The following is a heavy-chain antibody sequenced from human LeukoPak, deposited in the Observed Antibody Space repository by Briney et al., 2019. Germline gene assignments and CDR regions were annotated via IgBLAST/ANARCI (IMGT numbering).Heavy chain of an antibody. CDR1: GFTFGHYA. V-gene: IGHV3-23*01. J-gene: IGHJ4*02. Sequence: GGSLRLSCAASGFTFGHYAMSWVRQAPGKGLEWVSGIRGSGGNTYYADSVKGRFTISRDNSKNTLYLQMNSLRAEDTAVYYCAKDGYSSSWYYFDYWGRGTLVTVSS. CDR2: IRGSGGNT. CDR3: AKDGYSSSWYYFDY. D-gene: IGHD6-13*01.